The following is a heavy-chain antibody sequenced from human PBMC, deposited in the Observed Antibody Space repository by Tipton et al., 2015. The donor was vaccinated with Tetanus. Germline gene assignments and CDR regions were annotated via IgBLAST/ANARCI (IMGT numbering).Heavy chain of an antibody. CDR2: TYPGDFDT. D-gene: IGHD1-26*01. J-gene: IGHJ5*02. CDR1: GISFTNYW. Sequence: QLVQSGGVVRKPGESLKISCKGFGISFTNYWIGWVRQMPGKGLELMGITYPGDFDTRYSPSFQGLVTISADKSNSTAYLQWSSLKASDTAMYYCARRETPLSLGNWFDPWGQGTLVTVSS. V-gene: IGHV5-51*03. CDR3: ARRETPLSLGNWFDP.